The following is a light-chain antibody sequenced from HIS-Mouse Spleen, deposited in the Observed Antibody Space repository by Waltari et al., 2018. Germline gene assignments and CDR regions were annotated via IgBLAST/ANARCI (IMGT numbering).Light chain of an antibody. J-gene: IGLJ2*01. V-gene: IGLV3-21*03. CDR2: DDS. CDR3: QVWDSSSDHVV. Sequence: SYVLTQPPSVSVAPGKTARITCGGNNIGSKRVPWYQQKPGQGPVLVVYDDSDRPSGIPERFSGSNSGNTATLTISRVEAGDEADYYCQVWDSSSDHVVFGGGTKLTVL. CDR1: NIGSKR.